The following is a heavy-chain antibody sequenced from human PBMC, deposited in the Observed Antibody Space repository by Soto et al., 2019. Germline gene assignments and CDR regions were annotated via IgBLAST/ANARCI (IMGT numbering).Heavy chain of an antibody. CDR2: INPNGGGT. J-gene: IGHJ6*02. V-gene: IGHV1-2*04. CDR3: ARARIAAAICYYYGMDV. CDR1: GYTFTGYS. D-gene: IGHD6-13*01. Sequence: QVQLVQSGAEVKKPGASVKVSCKDSGYTFTGYSRHWVRQAPGQGLEWIGWINPNGGGTNYAQKVQGWVTMTRDTSIRSAFMELSRRRSDDTAVYYCARARIAAAICYYYGMDVWGQGTTVTFSS.